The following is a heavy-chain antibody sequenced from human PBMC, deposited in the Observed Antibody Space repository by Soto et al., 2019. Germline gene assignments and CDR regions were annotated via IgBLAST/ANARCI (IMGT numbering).Heavy chain of an antibody. D-gene: IGHD6-19*01. CDR3: ATVLCLDSSGHQGLFAF. CDR1: GGTFSSYA. V-gene: IGHV1-18*01. CDR2: ISAYNGNT. Sequence: SVNGACKAAGGTFSSYAISWVRQAPGQGLEWMGWISAYNGNTNYAQKLQGRVTMTTDTSTDTAYMELRSLRSDDTAVYYCATVLCLDSSGHQGLFAFRGQRSLV. J-gene: IGHJ1*01.